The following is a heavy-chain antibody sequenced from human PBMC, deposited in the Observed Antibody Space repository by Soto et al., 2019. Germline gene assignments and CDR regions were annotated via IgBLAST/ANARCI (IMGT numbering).Heavy chain of an antibody. CDR2: IYYSGST. V-gene: IGHV4-39*01. J-gene: IGHJ5*02. Sequence: SETLSLTCIVSGDSISRGGYFWTWIRQHPGKGLEWIGSIYYSGSTYYNPSLKSRVTISVDTSKNQFSLKLSSVTAADTAVYYCARHTSYYYDSSGFWFDPWGQGTLVTVSS. CDR1: GDSISRGGYF. D-gene: IGHD3-22*01. CDR3: ARHTSYYYDSSGFWFDP.